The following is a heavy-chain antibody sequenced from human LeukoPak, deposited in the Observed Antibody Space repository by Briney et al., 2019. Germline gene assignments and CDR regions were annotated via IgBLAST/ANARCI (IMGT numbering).Heavy chain of an antibody. CDR3: ARQGRIVVVTTTHDAFDI. D-gene: IGHD2-21*02. Sequence: LGESLKISCTGSGYSFTTYWIGWVRQMPGKGLEWMGIIYPGDSDARYSPSFQGQVTISVDKSISTAYLQWSSLKASDTAMYYCARQGRIVVVTTTHDAFDIWGQGTMVTVSS. CDR2: IYPGDSDA. CDR1: GYSFTTYW. V-gene: IGHV5-51*01. J-gene: IGHJ3*02.